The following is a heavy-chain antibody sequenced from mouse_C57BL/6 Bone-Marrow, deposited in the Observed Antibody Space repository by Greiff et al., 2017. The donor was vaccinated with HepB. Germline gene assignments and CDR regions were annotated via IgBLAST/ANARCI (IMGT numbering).Heavy chain of an antibody. Sequence: DVQLVESGGGLVQPGGSLKLSCAASGFTFSDYYMYWVRQTPEKRLEWVAYISNGGGSTYYPDTVKGRFTISRDNAKNTLYLQMSRLKSEDTAMYYCARHGGNYVFWFAYWGQGTLVTVSA. CDR1: GFTFSDYY. J-gene: IGHJ3*01. V-gene: IGHV5-12*01. CDR3: ARHGGNYVFWFAY. CDR2: ISNGGGST. D-gene: IGHD2-1*01.